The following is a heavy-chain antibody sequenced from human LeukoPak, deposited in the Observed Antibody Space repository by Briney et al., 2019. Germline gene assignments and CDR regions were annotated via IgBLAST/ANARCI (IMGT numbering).Heavy chain of an antibody. D-gene: IGHD2-21*02. V-gene: IGHV1-69*01. J-gene: IGHJ4*02. CDR1: GGTFSSYA. CDR2: IIPIFGTA. CDR3: ASGFYCGGDCYHVY. Sequence: GASVKVSFKASGGTFSSYAISWVRQAPGQGLEWMGGIIPIFGTANYAQKFQGRVTITADESTSTAYMELSSLRSEDTAVYYCASGFYCGGDCYHVYWGQGTLVTVSS.